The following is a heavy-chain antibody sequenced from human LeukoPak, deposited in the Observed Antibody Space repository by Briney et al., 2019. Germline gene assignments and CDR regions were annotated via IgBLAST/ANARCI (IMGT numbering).Heavy chain of an antibody. V-gene: IGHV6-1*01. J-gene: IGHJ5*02. CDR3: ARDLGQYYDTSDNWFDP. D-gene: IGHD3-22*01. Sequence: SQTLSLTCAISGDSVSSTRAAWNWIRQSPSRGLEWLGRTYYRSKWYNDYAESVKSRISINPDTSMNQFSLHLNSVTPEDTAVYYCARDLGQYYDTSDNWFDPWGQGTLVTVSS. CDR1: GDSVSSTRAA. CDR2: TYYRSKWYN.